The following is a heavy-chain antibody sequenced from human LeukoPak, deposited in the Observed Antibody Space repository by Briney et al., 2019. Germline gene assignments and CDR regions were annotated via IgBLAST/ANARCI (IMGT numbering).Heavy chain of an antibody. V-gene: IGHV4-59*01. Sequence: ETLSLTCTVSGGSISSYYWSWIRQPPGKGLEWIGYIYYSGSTNYNPSLKSRVTISVDTSKNQFSLKLSSVTAADTAVHYCARDRTRTPYYYYGMDVWGQGTTVTVSS. J-gene: IGHJ6*02. CDR2: IYYSGST. CDR3: ARDRTRTPYYYYGMDV. CDR1: GGSISSYY. D-gene: IGHD2-15*01.